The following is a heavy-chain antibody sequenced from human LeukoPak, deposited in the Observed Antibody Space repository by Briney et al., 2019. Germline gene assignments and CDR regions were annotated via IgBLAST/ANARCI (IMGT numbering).Heavy chain of an antibody. D-gene: IGHD3-10*01. J-gene: IGHJ4*02. CDR1: GGSFSGYY. V-gene: IGHV4-34*01. Sequence: SETLSLTCAVCGGSFSGYYWSWIRQPPGKGLEWIGEINHSGSTNYNPSPKSRVTISVDTSKNQFSLKLSSVTAADTAVYYCARAQHTYYYGSGSYLDYWGQGTLVTVSS. CDR2: INHSGST. CDR3: ARAQHTYYYGSGSYLDY.